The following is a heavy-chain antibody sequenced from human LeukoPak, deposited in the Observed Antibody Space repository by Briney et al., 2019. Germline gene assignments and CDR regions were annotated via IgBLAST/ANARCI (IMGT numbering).Heavy chain of an antibody. D-gene: IGHD6-13*01. J-gene: IGHJ5*02. V-gene: IGHV1-69*05. CDR1: GGTFSSYA. CDR2: IIPIFGTA. Sequence: ASVKVSCKASGGTFSSYAISWVRQAPGRGLEWMGGIIPIFGTANYAQKFQGRVTITTDESTSTAYMELSSLRSEDTAVYYCATSIAAAGVHWFDPWGQGTLVTVSS. CDR3: ATSIAAAGVHWFDP.